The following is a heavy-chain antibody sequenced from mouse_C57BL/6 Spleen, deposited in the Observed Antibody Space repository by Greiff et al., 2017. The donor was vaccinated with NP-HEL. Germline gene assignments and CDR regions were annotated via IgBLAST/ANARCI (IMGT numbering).Heavy chain of an antibody. V-gene: IGHV1-4*01. Sequence: QVQLKESGAELARPGASVKMSCKASGYTFTSYTMHWVKQRPGQGLEWIGYINPSSGYTKYNQKFKDKATLTADKSSSTAYMQLSSLTSEDSAVYYCARTHDGSYAMDYWGQGTSVTVSS. D-gene: IGHD2-3*01. CDR2: INPSSGYT. J-gene: IGHJ4*01. CDR1: GYTFTSYT. CDR3: ARTHDGSYAMDY.